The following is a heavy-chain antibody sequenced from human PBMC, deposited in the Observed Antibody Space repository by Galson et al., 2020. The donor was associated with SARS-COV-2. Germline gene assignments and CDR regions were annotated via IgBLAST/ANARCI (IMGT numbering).Heavy chain of an antibody. Sequence: GGFLELSGAPTGLTLTSYAIPWVRQPPGKGIEWVAVIAHVGRNKYYANSVKGRFTIPRDNSKNTLYLQMNSLKAEDTAVYSCARVRGGSYYSHFDYWGQGTLVTVSS. CDR2: IAHVGRNK. CDR3: ARVRGGSYYSHFDY. CDR1: GLTLTSYA. V-gene: IGHV3-30*01. D-gene: IGHD2-15*01. J-gene: IGHJ4*02.